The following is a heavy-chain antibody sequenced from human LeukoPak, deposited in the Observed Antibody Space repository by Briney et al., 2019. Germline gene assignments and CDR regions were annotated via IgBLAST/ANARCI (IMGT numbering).Heavy chain of an antibody. J-gene: IGHJ5*01. V-gene: IGHV6-1*01. CDR1: GDSVSSDIAA. CDR3: TRGEVFDF. D-gene: IGHD1-26*01. Sequence: SQTLSLTCAISGDSVSSDIAAWNWIRQSPSRGHQWLGRTYYRSKWYNDYAVSVESRITINSDTSKNEFSLHLNSVTPEDTAVYYCTRGEVFDFWGQGTLVTVSS. CDR2: TYYRSKWYN.